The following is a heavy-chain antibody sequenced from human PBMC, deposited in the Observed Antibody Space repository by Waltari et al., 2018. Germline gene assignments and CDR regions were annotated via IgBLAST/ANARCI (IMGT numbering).Heavy chain of an antibody. V-gene: IGHV1-2*02. CDR1: GYTLTDSY. J-gene: IGHJ4*02. CDR2: VNPDSGGT. D-gene: IGHD6-19*01. Sequence: QVQLVQSGAEVKTPGASVQVSCQAFGYTLTDSYIHWVRQGPGQGLEWMGLVNPDSGGTNYAQNFQGRVTMTRGTSITTVYMELSSLKYEDTAIYYCARGGGVTVPGFDFWGQGNLVTVSS. CDR3: ARGGGVTVPGFDF.